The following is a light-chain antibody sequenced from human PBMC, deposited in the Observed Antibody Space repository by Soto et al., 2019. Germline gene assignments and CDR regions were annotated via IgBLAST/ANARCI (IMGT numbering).Light chain of an antibody. V-gene: IGKV3-20*01. Sequence: IVLTQYPGTLSLSPGERATLSCRPSQSVSSAYLAWYQQKPGQGPRLLLYAASHRATGIQDRFSGSGSGTDFTLTISRLEPEDFAVYYCQHDGTSWTFGQGTKVEIK. CDR3: QHDGTSWT. CDR2: AAS. CDR1: QSVSSAY. J-gene: IGKJ1*01.